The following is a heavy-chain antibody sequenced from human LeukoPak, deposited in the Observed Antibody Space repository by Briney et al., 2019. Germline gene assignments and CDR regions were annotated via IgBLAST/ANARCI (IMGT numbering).Heavy chain of an antibody. V-gene: IGHV3-7*01. CDR2: IKQDGSEK. Sequence: GGSLRLSCAASGFTFSSYWMNWVRQAPGKGLEWVANIKQDGSEKYYVDSVKGRFTISRDNAKNSLYLQMNSLRAEDTAVYYCARDVHQYYDSSGYSAYWGQGTLVTVSS. CDR3: ARDVHQYYDSSGYSAY. J-gene: IGHJ4*02. D-gene: IGHD3-22*01. CDR1: GFTFSSYW.